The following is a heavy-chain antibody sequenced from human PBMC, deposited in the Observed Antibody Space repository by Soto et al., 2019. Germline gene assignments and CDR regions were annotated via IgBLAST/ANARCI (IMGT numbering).Heavy chain of an antibody. J-gene: IGHJ6*03. D-gene: IGHD2-2*01. CDR2: IYWDDDK. CDR3: AHKSARWSSTSFMDV. CDR1: GFSLSTSGVG. Sequence: QITLKESGPTLVKPTQTLTLTCTFSGFSLSTSGVGVRWIRQPPGKALEWLALIYWDDDKRYGPSLKSRLTITKDTSKNQVVLTMTTMDPVDTATYYCAHKSARWSSTSFMDVWGKGTTVTVSS. V-gene: IGHV2-5*05.